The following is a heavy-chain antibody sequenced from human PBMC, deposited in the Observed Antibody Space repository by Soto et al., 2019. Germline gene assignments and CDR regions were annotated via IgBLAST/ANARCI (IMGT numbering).Heavy chain of an antibody. CDR2: IYRTGST. Sequence: SETLSLTCAVSGGSFTSNNWWTWVRKPPGQGLEWIGEIYRTGSTNYNPSLKSRVTISLDKSENQFSLKVTSLTAADTAVYYCASRDPGTSVDYWGQGTLVTVAS. V-gene: IGHV4-4*02. J-gene: IGHJ4*02. D-gene: IGHD1-7*01. CDR1: GGSFTSNNW. CDR3: ASRDPGTSVDY.